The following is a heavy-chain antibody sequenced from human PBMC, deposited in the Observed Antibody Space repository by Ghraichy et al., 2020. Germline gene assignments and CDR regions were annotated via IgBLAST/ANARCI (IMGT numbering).Heavy chain of an antibody. D-gene: IGHD3-3*01. Sequence: ASVKVSCKASGYTFTSYDINWVRQATGQGLEWMGWMNPNSGNTGYAQKFQGRVTMTRNTSISTAYMDLSSLRSEDTAVYYCARGAAHYDFWSGYYKSWWFDPWGQGTLVTVSS. J-gene: IGHJ5*02. CDR3: ARGAAHYDFWSGYYKSWWFDP. CDR2: MNPNSGNT. V-gene: IGHV1-8*01. CDR1: GYTFTSYD.